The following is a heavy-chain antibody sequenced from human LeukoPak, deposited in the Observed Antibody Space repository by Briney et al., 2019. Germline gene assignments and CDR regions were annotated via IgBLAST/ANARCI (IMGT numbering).Heavy chain of an antibody. Sequence: SETLSLTCTVSGYSISSGYYWGWIRPPPGKGLEWIGSIYHSGSTYYNPSLKSRVTISVDTSKNQFSLKLSSVTAADTAVYYCARGDLGGDYFDYWGQGTLVTASS. J-gene: IGHJ4*02. V-gene: IGHV4-38-2*02. CDR2: IYHSGST. D-gene: IGHD1-26*01. CDR1: GYSISSGYY. CDR3: ARGDLGGDYFDY.